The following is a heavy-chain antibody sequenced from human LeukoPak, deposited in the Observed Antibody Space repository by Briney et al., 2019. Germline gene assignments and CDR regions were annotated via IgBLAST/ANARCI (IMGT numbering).Heavy chain of an antibody. J-gene: IGHJ4*02. Sequence: GGSLRLSCAASGFTFSSSAMHWVRQAPGKGLECVASIKSDGSYKHYSDSVKGRFTISRDNSKNTLYLEMNSLRVVDTGVYYCATHCSGTTCHRDYWGQGTLVTVSS. CDR3: ATHCSGTTCHRDY. V-gene: IGHV3-30*02. D-gene: IGHD2-2*01. CDR2: IKSDGSYK. CDR1: GFTFSSSA.